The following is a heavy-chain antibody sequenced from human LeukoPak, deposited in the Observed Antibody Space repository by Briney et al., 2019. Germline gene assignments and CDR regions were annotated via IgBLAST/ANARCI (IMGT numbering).Heavy chain of an antibody. Sequence: XHWVRXAPXQGLEWMGRINPNSCGTNYAQKFQGRVTMTRDTSISTAYMELSRLRSDDTAVYYCARADAMDVWGQGTTVTVSS. CDR3: ARADAMDV. J-gene: IGHJ6*02. V-gene: IGHV1-2*06. CDR2: INPNSCGT.